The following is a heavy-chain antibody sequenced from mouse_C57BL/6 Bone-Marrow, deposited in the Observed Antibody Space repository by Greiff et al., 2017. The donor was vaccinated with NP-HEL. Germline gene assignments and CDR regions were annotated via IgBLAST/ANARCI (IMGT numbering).Heavy chain of an antibody. CDR2: IYPRSGNT. J-gene: IGHJ1*03. D-gene: IGHD2-4*01. V-gene: IGHV1-81*01. CDR1: GYTFTSYG. Sequence: QVQLQQSGAELARPGASVKLSCKASGYTFTSYGISWVKQRTGQGLEWIGEIYPRSGNTYYNEKFKGKATLTADKSSSTAYMELRSLTSEDSAVYFCARWDYDGRGWYFDVWGTGTTVTVSS. CDR3: ARWDYDGRGWYFDV.